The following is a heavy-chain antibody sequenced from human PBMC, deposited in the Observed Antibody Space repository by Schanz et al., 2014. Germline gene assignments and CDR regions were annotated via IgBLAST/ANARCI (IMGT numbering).Heavy chain of an antibody. Sequence: VHLLESGGGLVEPGGSLRLSCAASGFSFSDYYMSWIRQAPGKGLEWVSAISGSGGSTYYADSVKGRFTISRDNSKNTLYLQMDSLRAEDTAVYFCAKKVPAYNPFDSWGQGTLVTVSS. CDR2: ISGSGGST. J-gene: IGHJ4*02. V-gene: IGHV3-23*01. CDR3: AKKVPAYNPFDS. D-gene: IGHD1-1*01. CDR1: GFSFSDYY.